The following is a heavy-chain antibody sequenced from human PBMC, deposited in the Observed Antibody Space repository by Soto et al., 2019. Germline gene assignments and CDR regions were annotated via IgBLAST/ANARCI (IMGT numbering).Heavy chain of an antibody. D-gene: IGHD1-26*01. Sequence: QVQLVESGGGVVQPGRSLRLSCAASGFTFSSYAMHWVRQAPGKGLEWVAVISYDGSNKYYAVSVKGRFTISRDNSKNTLYLQMNSLRAEDTAVYYCARGGGGFAFDIWGQGTMVTVSS. CDR2: ISYDGSNK. J-gene: IGHJ3*02. V-gene: IGHV3-30-3*01. CDR1: GFTFSSYA. CDR3: ARGGGGFAFDI.